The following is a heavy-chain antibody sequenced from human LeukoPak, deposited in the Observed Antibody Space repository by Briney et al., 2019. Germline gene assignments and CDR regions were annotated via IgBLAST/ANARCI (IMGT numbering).Heavy chain of an antibody. D-gene: IGHD1-1*01. CDR3: ARERYAGYEAFDI. CDR2: INSDGSST. J-gene: IGHJ3*02. CDR1: GFTFSSYW. V-gene: IGHV3-74*01. Sequence: TGGSLRLSCAASGFTFSSYWMHWVRQAPGKGLVWVSRINSDGSSTSYADSVKGRFTISRDNAKNTLYLQMNSLRAEDTAVYHCARERYAGYEAFDIWGQGTMVTVSS.